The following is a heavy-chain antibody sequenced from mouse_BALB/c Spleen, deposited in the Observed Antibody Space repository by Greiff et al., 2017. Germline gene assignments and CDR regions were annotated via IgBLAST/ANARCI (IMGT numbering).Heavy chain of an antibody. V-gene: IGHV1-31*01. J-gene: IGHJ1*01. Sequence: VHVKQSGPELVKPGASVKISCKASGYSFTGYYMHWVKQSHVKSLEWIGRINPYNGATSYNQNFKDKASLTVDKSSSTAYMELHSLTSEDSAVYYCARAGTEGYFDVWGAGTTVTVSS. D-gene: IGHD4-1*01. CDR2: INPYNGAT. CDR3: ARAGTEGYFDV. CDR1: GYSFTGYY.